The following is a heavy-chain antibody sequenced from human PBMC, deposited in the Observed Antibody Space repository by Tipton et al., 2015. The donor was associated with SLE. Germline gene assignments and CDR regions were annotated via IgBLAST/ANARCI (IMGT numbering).Heavy chain of an antibody. CDR3: ARRVAHSSSSWAIDY. V-gene: IGHV4-4*07. D-gene: IGHD6-6*01. J-gene: IGHJ4*02. Sequence: LRLSCTVSDGSISSFYWSWIRQSDGKRLEWSGRVYSSGSTEYNPSLKSRVTLSVDTSKNQFSLRLNSVTAADTAVDYCARRVAHSSSSWAIDYWGQGTLVTVSS. CDR2: VYSSGST. CDR1: DGSISSFY.